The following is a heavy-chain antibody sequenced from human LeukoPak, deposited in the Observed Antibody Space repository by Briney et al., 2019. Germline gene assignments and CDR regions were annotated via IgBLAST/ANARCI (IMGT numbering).Heavy chain of an antibody. D-gene: IGHD2-15*01. CDR3: AREVRKVVVAANWFDP. V-gene: IGHV3-7*01. CDR2: IRQDGSEK. CDR1: GFTFSSYW. Sequence: GGSLRLSCAASGFTFSSYWMSWVRQAPGKGLEWVANIRQDGSEKYYVDSVKGRFTITRDNAKNSLYLQMNSLRAEDTAVYYCAREVRKVVVAANWFDPWGQGTLVTVSS. J-gene: IGHJ5*02.